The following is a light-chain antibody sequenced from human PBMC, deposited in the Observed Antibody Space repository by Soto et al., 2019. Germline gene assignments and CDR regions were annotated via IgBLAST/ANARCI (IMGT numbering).Light chain of an antibody. Sequence: DIQMTQSPSTLSASVGDRVTITCRASQSISSWLAWYQQKPGKVPKLLIYKASSLESGVPSRFSGSGSGIEFTLTISSRQPDDFATYYCQQYNTFSYTFGQVTKLEIK. V-gene: IGKV1-5*03. J-gene: IGKJ2*01. CDR3: QQYNTFSYT. CDR1: QSISSW. CDR2: KAS.